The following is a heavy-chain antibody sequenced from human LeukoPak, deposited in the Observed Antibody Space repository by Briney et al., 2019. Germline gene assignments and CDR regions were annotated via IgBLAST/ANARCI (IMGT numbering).Heavy chain of an antibody. J-gene: IGHJ4*02. CDR3: AKDRGAAAASFDY. CDR2: IRYDGTNK. D-gene: IGHD6-13*01. CDR1: GFTFSIYG. V-gene: IGHV3-30*02. Sequence: PGRSLRLSCAASGFTFSIYGMHWVRQAPGKGLEWLAFIRYDGTNKYYADSVKGRFTISRDNSKNTLYLQMNSLRADDTAVYYCAKDRGAAAASFDYWGQGTLVTVSS.